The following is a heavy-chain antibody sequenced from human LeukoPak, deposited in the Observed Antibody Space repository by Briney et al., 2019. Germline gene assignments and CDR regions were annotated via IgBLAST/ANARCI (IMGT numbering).Heavy chain of an antibody. CDR2: IYPGDSDT. CDR1: GYSFTSYW. CDR3: ARRDYYYDSSGSPPDY. Sequence: GESLKISCKGSGYSFTSYWIGWVRQTPGKGLEWMGIIYPGDSDTRYSPSFQGQVTISADKSISTAYLQWSSLKASDTAMYYCARRDYYYDSSGSPPDYWGQGTLVTVSS. V-gene: IGHV5-51*01. J-gene: IGHJ4*02. D-gene: IGHD3-22*01.